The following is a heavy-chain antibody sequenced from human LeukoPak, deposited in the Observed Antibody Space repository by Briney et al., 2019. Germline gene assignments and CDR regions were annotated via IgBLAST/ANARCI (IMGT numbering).Heavy chain of an antibody. V-gene: IGHV3-23*01. Sequence: GGFLRLSCAASKFTFSSYAMSWVRQAPGKGLEWVSGISGSGGRTYYADSVEGRFTISRDNSKNTLYLQMNSLRAEDTAVYYCAKVPSSSWSLTPDYFDYWGQGTLVTVSS. J-gene: IGHJ4*02. CDR3: AKVPSSSWSLTPDYFDY. CDR1: KFTFSSYA. D-gene: IGHD6-13*01. CDR2: ISGSGGRT.